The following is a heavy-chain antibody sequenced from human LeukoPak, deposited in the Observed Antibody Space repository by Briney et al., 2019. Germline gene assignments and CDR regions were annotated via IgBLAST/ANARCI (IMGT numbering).Heavy chain of an antibody. CDR1: GYTFTSYD. D-gene: IGHD6-13*01. CDR2: ISAYNGNT. CDR3: AREEYSSRFDP. V-gene: IGHV1-18*01. J-gene: IGHJ5*02. Sequence: ASVKVSCKASGYTFTSYDINWVRQATGQGLEWMGWISAYNGNTNYAQKLQGRVTMTTDTSTSTAYMELRSLRSDDTAVYYCAREEYSSRFDPWGQGTLVTVSS.